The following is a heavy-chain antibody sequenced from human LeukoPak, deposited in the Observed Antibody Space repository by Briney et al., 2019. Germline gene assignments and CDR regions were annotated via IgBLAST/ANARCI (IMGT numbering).Heavy chain of an antibody. Sequence: SETLSLTCTVSGDSISGSYWTWVRQPPGQGLEWIGQIHYSGRADYNPSLKRRITISVDTSKNQMSLTLTSVTAAETAINYCVKFGVDYDMGVWGQGTTVTVSS. CDR3: VKFGVDYDMGV. CDR2: IHYSGRA. D-gene: IGHD3-16*01. J-gene: IGHJ6*02. CDR1: GDSISGSY. V-gene: IGHV4-59*01.